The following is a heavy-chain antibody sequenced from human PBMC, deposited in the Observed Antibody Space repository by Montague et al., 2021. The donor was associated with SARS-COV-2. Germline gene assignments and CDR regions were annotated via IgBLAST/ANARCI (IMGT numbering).Heavy chain of an antibody. CDR1: GASFSGYH. V-gene: IGHV4-59*08. CDR3: ARGWGFDP. Sequence: SETLSLTCAVYGASFSGYHWNWIRQSPGKRPEWIGYVYYNGDTKYNPSLQSRVTISIDTSENQFSLRLNSVTAADTAVYFCARGWGFDPWGQGRLVTVSS. J-gene: IGHJ5*02. D-gene: IGHD6-19*01. CDR2: VYYNGDT.